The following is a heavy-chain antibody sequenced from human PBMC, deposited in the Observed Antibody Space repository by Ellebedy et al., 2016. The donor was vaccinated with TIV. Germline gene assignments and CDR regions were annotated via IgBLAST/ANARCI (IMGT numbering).Heavy chain of an antibody. CDR3: AKERDPLVSTSFDS. CDR1: GFTFSHYG. D-gene: IGHD2-8*02. Sequence: GESLKISCATSGFTFSHYGMQWVRQAPGEGLKWVAVIAHDGSVIHYADSVKGRFTISRDNSKNTLALQMYSLRPEDTAVYYCAKERDPLVSTSFDSWGQGNLVTVSS. V-gene: IGHV3-30*18. J-gene: IGHJ4*02. CDR2: IAHDGSVI.